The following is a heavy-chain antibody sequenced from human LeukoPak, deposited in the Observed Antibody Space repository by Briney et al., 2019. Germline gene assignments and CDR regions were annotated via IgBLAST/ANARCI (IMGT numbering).Heavy chain of an antibody. Sequence: SETLSLTCVVSGGSISSYNWWSWVRQPPGKGLEWIGEIYHSGSTNYNPSLKSRVTISVDTSKNQFSLKLSSVTAADTAVYFCARQTAPVNFDYWGQGTLVTVSS. V-gene: IGHV4-4*02. CDR3: ARQTAPVNFDY. J-gene: IGHJ4*02. CDR2: IYHSGST. CDR1: GGSISSYNW. D-gene: IGHD4-17*01.